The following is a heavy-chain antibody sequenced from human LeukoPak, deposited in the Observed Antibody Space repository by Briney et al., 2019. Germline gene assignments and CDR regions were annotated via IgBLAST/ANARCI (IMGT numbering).Heavy chain of an antibody. CDR3: ARDGLGMITFGGVIAYYFDY. J-gene: IGHJ4*02. CDR2: IYSGGST. CDR1: GFTVSSNY. V-gene: IGHV3-53*05. D-gene: IGHD3-16*02. Sequence: GGSLRLSCAASGFTVSSNYMSWVRQAPGKGLEWVSVIYSGGSTYYADSVKGRFTISRDNSKNTLYLQMNSLRAEDTAVYYCARDGLGMITFGGVIAYYFDYWGQGTLVTVSS.